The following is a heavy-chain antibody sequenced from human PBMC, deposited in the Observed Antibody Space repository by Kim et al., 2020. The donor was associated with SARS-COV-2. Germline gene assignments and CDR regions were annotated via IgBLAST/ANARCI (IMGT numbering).Heavy chain of an antibody. CDR2: INAGNGNT. V-gene: IGHV1-3*01. D-gene: IGHD5-12*01. Sequence: ASVKVSCKASGYTFTSYAMHWVRQAPGQRLEWMGWINAGNGNTKYSQKFQGRVTITRDTSASTAYMELRSLRSDDTAVYYCARDREYSGYGGVYWYFDLWGRGTLVTVSS. CDR3: ARDREYSGYGGVYWYFDL. CDR1: GYTFTSYA. J-gene: IGHJ2*01.